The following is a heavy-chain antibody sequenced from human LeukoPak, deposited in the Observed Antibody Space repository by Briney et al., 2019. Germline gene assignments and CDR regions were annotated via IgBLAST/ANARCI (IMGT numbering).Heavy chain of an antibody. D-gene: IGHD5-12*01. CDR3: VKNAVDILATMAY. CDR2: ISGSGGST. J-gene: IGHJ4*02. CDR1: GFTFSSYA. Sequence: GGSLRLSCAASGFTFSSYAMSWVRQAPGKGLEWVSSISGSGGSTYYAGSVRGPFTISRSNSKKTLHLQKKSVGAEDTAVYSCVKNAVDILATMAYWGQGTLVTVSS. V-gene: IGHV3-23*01.